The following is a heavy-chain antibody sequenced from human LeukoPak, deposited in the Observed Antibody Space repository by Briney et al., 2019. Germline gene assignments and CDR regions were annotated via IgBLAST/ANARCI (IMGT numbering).Heavy chain of an antibody. Sequence: GGSLRLSCTVSRFIFEDYAMHWVRQVPGKGLEWVSSITSNSGYVAYADSVKGRFSISRDNAKNSLYLQMNSLRTEDMAVYYCVQDSYAISSSGSTFASWGQGTLVTVSS. CDR3: VQDSYAISSSGSTFAS. V-gene: IGHV3-9*03. J-gene: IGHJ4*02. CDR2: ITSNSGYV. CDR1: RFIFEDYA. D-gene: IGHD2-2*01.